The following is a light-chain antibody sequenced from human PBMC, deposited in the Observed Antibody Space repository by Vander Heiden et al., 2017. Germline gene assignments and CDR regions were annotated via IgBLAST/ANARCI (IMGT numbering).Light chain of an antibody. V-gene: IGKV3-11*01. Sequence: EIALTQSPATLPLSPAERATLSCRASQRVTSYLAWYQQNAGQAPRLLIYDASNRATGIPARFSGRGPGTEFTLSIISLERENFAVYVFQQRSKWLYTFGQGTKLEIK. CDR1: QRVTSY. J-gene: IGKJ2*01. CDR2: DAS. CDR3: QQRSKWLYT.